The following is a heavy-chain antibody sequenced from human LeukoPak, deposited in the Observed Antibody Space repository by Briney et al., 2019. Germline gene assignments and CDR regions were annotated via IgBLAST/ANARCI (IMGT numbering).Heavy chain of an antibody. CDR1: GGSISSGRYY. D-gene: IGHD6-13*01. J-gene: IGHJ5*02. CDR3: ARVRIAAAGIVGNWFDP. CDR2: IYTSGST. Sequence: SQTLSLTCTGSGGSISSGRYYWSWIRQPAGKGLEWIGRIYTSGSTNYNPSLKSRVTISVDTSKNQFSLKLSSVTAADTAVYYCARVRIAAAGIVGNWFDPWGQGTLVTVSS. V-gene: IGHV4-61*02.